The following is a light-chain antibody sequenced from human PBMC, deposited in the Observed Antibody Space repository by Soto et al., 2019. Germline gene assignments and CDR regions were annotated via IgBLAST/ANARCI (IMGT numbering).Light chain of an antibody. CDR2: GAS. J-gene: IGKJ3*01. CDR3: QQFRSYPPT. Sequence: DIQLTQSPSFLSASVGDRVTITCRASQGISSYVAWYQQRPGKAPKLLIYGASTLQSGVPSRFSGGGSGTEFPLTINLQPDDFATYYCQQFRSYPPTFGPGTKVDI. V-gene: IGKV1-9*01. CDR1: QGISSY.